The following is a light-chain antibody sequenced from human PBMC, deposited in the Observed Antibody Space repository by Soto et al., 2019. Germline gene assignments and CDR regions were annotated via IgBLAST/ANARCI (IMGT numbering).Light chain of an antibody. V-gene: IGLV1-40*01. CDR3: QSYDSSLSGSGV. CDR1: SSNIGAGYV. J-gene: IGLJ2*01. Sequence: QAVVTQPPSVSGAPGQRVTISCTGSSSNIGAGYVVHWYQQLPGTAPKLLIYGNSNRPSGVPDRFSGSKSGTSASLAITGLQAEDEADYYCQSYDSSLSGSGVFGGGTKVTVL. CDR2: GNS.